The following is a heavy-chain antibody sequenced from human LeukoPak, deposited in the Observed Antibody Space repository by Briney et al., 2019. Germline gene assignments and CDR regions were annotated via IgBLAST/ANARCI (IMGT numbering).Heavy chain of an antibody. D-gene: IGHD5-12*01. CDR2: ISGSGGAS. V-gene: IGHV3-23*01. Sequence: GGSLRLSCAASGFTFSRFDMSWVRQAPGKGLEWVSAISGSGGASHHADAVKGRFTISRDNSKNTLYLQMNSLRAEDTAVYYCARALYSGYDLDYWGQGTLVTVSS. CDR1: GFTFSRFD. J-gene: IGHJ4*02. CDR3: ARALYSGYDLDY.